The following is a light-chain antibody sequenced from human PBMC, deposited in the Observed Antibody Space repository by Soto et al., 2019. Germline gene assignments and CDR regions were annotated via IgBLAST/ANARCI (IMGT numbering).Light chain of an antibody. J-gene: IGKJ1*01. V-gene: IGKV1-5*01. CDR3: QQYNSYSPT. CDR2: DAS. Sequence: DIQMTQAPSTPSASVGDRVTITCRASQSISSWLAWYQQKPGKAPKLLIYDASSLESGVPSRFSGSGSGTEFTLTISSLQPDDFATYYCQQYNSYSPTFAQGTKVDIK. CDR1: QSISSW.